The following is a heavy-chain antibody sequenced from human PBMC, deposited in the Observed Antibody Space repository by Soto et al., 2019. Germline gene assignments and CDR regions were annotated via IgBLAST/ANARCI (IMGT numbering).Heavy chain of an antibody. D-gene: IGHD6-19*01. CDR2: IYYSGST. CDR3: ARGSSGWPPRLDY. CDR1: GGPISSYY. V-gene: IGHV4-59*01. Sequence: QVQLQESGPGLVKPSETLSLNCTVSGGPISSYYWSWIRQSPGKGLEWIGYIYYSGSTNYNPSLKSRVTISVDTFKTQFSVELSSVTAADTAVYYCARGSSGWPPRLDYWGQGTLVTVSS. J-gene: IGHJ4*02.